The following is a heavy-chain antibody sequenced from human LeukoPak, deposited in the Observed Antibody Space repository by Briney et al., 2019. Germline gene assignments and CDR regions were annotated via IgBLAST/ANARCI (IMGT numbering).Heavy chain of an antibody. V-gene: IGHV1-24*01. J-gene: IGHJ4*02. D-gene: IGHD2-2*01. CDR1: GYTLTELS. Sequence: ASVKVSCKVSGYTLTELSMHWVRQAPGKGLEWMGGFDPEDGETIYAQKFQGRVTMRTDTSTDTAYMELSGLTSEDTGVYYCATIGDQRVLLYWGQGTPVTVSS. CDR2: FDPEDGET. CDR3: ATIGDQRVLLY.